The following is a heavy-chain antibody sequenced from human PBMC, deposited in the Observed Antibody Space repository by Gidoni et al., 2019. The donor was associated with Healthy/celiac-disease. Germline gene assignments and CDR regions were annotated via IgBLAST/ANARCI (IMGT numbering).Heavy chain of an antibody. J-gene: IGHJ6*02. CDR3: ARVPYYGLGQYYYYGMDV. CDR2: INHSGST. CDR1: GGSFSGYY. Sequence: QVQLQQWGAGLLKPSETLSLTCAVYGGSFSGYYWSWIRQPPGKGLEWIGEINHSGSTNYNPSLKSRVTISVDTSKNQFSLKLSSVTAADTAVYYCARVPYYGLGQYYYYGMDVWGQGTTVTVSS. V-gene: IGHV4-34*01. D-gene: IGHD3-10*01.